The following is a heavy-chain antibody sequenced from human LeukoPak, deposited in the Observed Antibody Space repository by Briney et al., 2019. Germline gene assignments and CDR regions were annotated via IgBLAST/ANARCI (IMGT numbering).Heavy chain of an antibody. D-gene: IGHD3-3*01. J-gene: IGHJ4*02. CDR1: GGSFSDYY. Sequence: SVTLSLTCAVYGGSFSDYYWSWIRQPPGKGLEWIGEINHSGSTNYNPSLKSRVTISVDTSKNQFSLKLSSVTAADTAVYYCARGRDFWRTNFDYWGQGTLVTVSS. CDR3: ARGRDFWRTNFDY. CDR2: INHSGST. V-gene: IGHV4-34*01.